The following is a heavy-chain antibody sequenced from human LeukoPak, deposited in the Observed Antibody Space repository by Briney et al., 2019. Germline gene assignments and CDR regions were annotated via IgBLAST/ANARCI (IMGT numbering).Heavy chain of an antibody. J-gene: IGHJ4*02. D-gene: IGHD5-18*01. CDR3: ASSALYYSYGLDC. CDR1: GGSISSSSHC. Sequence: NSSETLSLTCTVSGGSISSSSHCWGWIRQPPGKGLEWIGSIYYSGSTYYNPSLKSRVTISVDTSKKQFSLKLSSVTAADTAVYYCASSALYYSYGLDCWGQGTLVTVSS. CDR2: IYYSGST. V-gene: IGHV4-39*01.